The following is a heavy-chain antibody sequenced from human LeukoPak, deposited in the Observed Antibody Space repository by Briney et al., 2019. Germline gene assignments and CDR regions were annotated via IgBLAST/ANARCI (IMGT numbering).Heavy chain of an antibody. CDR2: ISYDGGNK. V-gene: IGHV3-30*01. Sequence: GGSLRLSCAASAFTFSSYTMHWVRQAPGKGLEWVAVISYDGGNKHYADSVKGRFTISRDNPKNTLCLQMNSLRAEDTAVYYCARDANSMVRGLIISSYFDYWGQGTLVTVSS. CDR1: AFTFSSYT. D-gene: IGHD3-10*01. CDR3: ARDANSMVRGLIISSYFDY. J-gene: IGHJ4*02.